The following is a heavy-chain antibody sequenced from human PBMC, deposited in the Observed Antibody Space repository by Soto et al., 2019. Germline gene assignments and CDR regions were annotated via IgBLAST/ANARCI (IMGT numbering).Heavy chain of an antibody. Sequence: ASVKVSCKASGYTLNTYYMHWVRQAPGQGPEWMGIINPRGGGTTYAQNFQDRVTMTSDTPSSTVYMELSSLRSEDTAVYYCARGGGFSPYYYNLDVWGQGTPVTVSS. J-gene: IGHJ6*02. V-gene: IGHV1-46*02. D-gene: IGHD2-15*01. CDR1: GYTLNTYY. CDR2: INPRGGGT. CDR3: ARGGGFSPYYYNLDV.